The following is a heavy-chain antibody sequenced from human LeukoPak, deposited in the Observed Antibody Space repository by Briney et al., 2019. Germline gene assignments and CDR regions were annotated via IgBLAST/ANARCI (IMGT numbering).Heavy chain of an antibody. V-gene: IGHV4-30-4*08. J-gene: IGHJ6*02. D-gene: IGHD3-10*01. CDR2: IYYSGST. Sequence: SETLSLTCTVSGGSISSSSYYWGWIRQPPGKGLEWIGYIYYSGSTYYNPSLKSRVTISVDTSKNQFSLKLSSVTAADTAVYYCARVLLWFGELNYYYGMDVWGQGTTVTVSS. CDR1: GGSISSSSYY. CDR3: ARVLLWFGELNYYYGMDV.